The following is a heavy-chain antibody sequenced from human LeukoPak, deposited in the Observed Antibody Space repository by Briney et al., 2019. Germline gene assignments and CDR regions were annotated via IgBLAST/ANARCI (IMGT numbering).Heavy chain of an antibody. D-gene: IGHD3-22*01. J-gene: IGHJ6*02. CDR3: ARGNYYDSSGYPMDV. Sequence: GRSLRLSCAASGFTFSRNAMHWVRQAPGKGLEWVAVIWYDGSNKYYADSVKGRFTISRDNSKNTLYLQMNSLRAEDTAVYYCARGNYYDSSGYPMDVWGQGTTVTVSS. CDR1: GFTFSRNA. CDR2: IWYDGSNK. V-gene: IGHV3-30*04.